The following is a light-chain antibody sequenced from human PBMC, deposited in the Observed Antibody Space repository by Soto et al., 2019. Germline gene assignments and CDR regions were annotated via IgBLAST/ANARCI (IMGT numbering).Light chain of an antibody. J-gene: IGKJ1*01. CDR2: GAS. Sequence: EVVLTQSPGTLSLSPGERASLSCRASQSVDSSYLAWYQQKPGQPPRVLIYGASIRATGIPDRFSGSGSGTDLTLTISRMEPHDFAVYYCQQYGRSQGTFGQGSKVEVK. CDR1: QSVDSSY. CDR3: QQYGRSQGT. V-gene: IGKV3-20*01.